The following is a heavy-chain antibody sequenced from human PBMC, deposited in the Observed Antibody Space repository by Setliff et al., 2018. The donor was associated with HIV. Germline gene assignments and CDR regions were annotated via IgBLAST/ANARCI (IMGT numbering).Heavy chain of an antibody. CDR1: GFTFSNFP. CDR2: ISSDAVTRTI. D-gene: IGHD3-16*01. J-gene: IGHJ4*02. V-gene: IGHV3-48*01. CDR3: ARERVGALDD. Sequence: GGSLRLSCAVSGFTFSNFPMNWVRQAPGKGLEWVSTISSDAVTRTIYYADSVKGRFTISRDNAKNSLYLQMNSLRAEDTAVYYCARERVGALDDWGQGALVTVSS.